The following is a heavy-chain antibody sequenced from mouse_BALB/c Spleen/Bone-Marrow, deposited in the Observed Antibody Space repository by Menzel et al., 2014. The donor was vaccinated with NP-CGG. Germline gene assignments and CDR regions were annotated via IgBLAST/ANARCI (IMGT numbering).Heavy chain of an antibody. CDR1: GFSLTSYG. CDR3: ARKELGLNWYFDV. D-gene: IGHD4-1*01. CDR2: IWSGGST. J-gene: IGHJ1*01. V-gene: IGHV2-2*02. Sequence: QVQLKQSGPGLVQPSQSLSITCTVSGFSLTSYGVHWVRQSPGKGLEWLGVIWSGGSTDYNAAFISRLSISKDNSKSQVFFKMNSLQANDTAIYYCARKELGLNWYFDVWAQGPRSPSPQ.